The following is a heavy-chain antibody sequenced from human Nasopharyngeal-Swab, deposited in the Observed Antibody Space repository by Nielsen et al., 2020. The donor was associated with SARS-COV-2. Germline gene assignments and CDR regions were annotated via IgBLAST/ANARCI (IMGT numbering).Heavy chain of an antibody. J-gene: IGHJ5*02. D-gene: IGHD2-15*01. CDR2: INPGGGSA. V-gene: IGHV1-46*01. CDR1: GYTFTGYY. CDR3: ARGGDPREVVAATDCFDP. Sequence: ASLKVSCKASGYTFTGYYMHWVRQAPGQGLEWMGIINPGGGSARYSQNFQGRVTMTRDTSTSTVYMELSSLRSEDTAVYYCARGGDPREVVAATDCFDPWGQGTLVTVSS.